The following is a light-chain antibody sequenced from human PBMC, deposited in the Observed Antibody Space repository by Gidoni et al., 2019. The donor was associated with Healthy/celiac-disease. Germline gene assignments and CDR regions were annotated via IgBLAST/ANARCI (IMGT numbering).Light chain of an antibody. CDR2: AAA. CDR1: QGISNY. J-gene: IGKJ3*01. V-gene: IGKV1-17*03. CDR3: LQHNSYPLT. Sequence: DTHVTQSPSAMSASVGARVTITCRERQGISNYLAWFQQKPGKVPKRLIYAAASLQSGVPSRFSGSGSGTEFTLTISSLQPEDFATYYCLQHNSYPLTFGPGTKVDIK.